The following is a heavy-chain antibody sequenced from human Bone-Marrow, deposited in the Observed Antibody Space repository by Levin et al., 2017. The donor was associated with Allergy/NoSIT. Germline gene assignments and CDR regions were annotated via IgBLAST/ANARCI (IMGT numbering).Heavy chain of an antibody. CDR1: GGAISSGGYY. CDR3: AREWGLGTLVQGVVQGYMDF. D-gene: IGHD3-10*01. CDR2: IYNTGST. J-gene: IGHJ6*03. Sequence: PSETLSLTCTVSGGAISSGGYYWSWIRQLPGKGLEWIGYIYNTGSTYYNPSLKSRVSISVDTSKDQFSLNLSSVTAADTAVYYCAREWGLGTLVQGVVQGYMDFWGKGTTVTVSS. V-gene: IGHV4-31*03.